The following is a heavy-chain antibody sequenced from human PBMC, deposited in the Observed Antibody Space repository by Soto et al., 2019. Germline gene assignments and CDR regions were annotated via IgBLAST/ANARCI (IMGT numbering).Heavy chain of an antibody. CDR3: CRYYDILTGYPDLTSTDYYYYGMDV. CDR1: GFTFSSYG. J-gene: IGHJ6*02. D-gene: IGHD3-9*01. CDR2: IWYDGSNK. Sequence: GGSLRLSCAASGFTFSSYGMHWVRQAPGKGLEWVAVIWYDGSNKYYADSVKGRFTISRDNSKNTLYLQMNSLRAEDTAVYYCCRYYDILTGYPDLTSTDYYYYGMDVWGQGTTVTVSS. V-gene: IGHV3-33*01.